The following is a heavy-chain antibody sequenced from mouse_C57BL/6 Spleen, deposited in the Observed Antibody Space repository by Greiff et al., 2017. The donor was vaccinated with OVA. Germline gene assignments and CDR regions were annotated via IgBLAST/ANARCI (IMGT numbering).Heavy chain of an antibody. CDR2: IYPSDSET. CDR1: GYTFTSYW. CDR3: ARGTDGYSRSWFAY. Sequence: QVQLQQPGAELVRPGSSVKLSCKASGYTFTSYWMDWVKPRPGQGLEWIGNIYPSDSETHYNQKFKDKATLTVDKSSRTAYMQLSSLTSEDSAVYYCARGTDGYSRSWFAYWGQGTLVTVSA. J-gene: IGHJ3*01. D-gene: IGHD2-3*01. V-gene: IGHV1-61*01.